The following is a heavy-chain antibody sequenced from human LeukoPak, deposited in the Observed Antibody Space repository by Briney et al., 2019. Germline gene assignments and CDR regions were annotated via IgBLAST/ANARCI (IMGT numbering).Heavy chain of an antibody. V-gene: IGHV3-23*01. CDR3: VRDGVVGATARTYYFDY. D-gene: IGHD1-26*01. CDR1: GFTFSSYA. Sequence: GGSLRLSCAASGFTFSSYAMSWVRQAPGKGLEWVSAISGSGGSTYYADSVKGRFTISRDNAKNSLYLQMNSLRAEDTAMYYCVRDGVVGATARTYYFDYWGQGALVTVSS. CDR2: ISGSGGST. J-gene: IGHJ4*02.